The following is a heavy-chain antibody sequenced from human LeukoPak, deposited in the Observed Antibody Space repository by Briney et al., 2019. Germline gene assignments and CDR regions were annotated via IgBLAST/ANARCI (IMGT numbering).Heavy chain of an antibody. V-gene: IGHV1-69*13. Sequence: ASVKVSCKASGGTLSSYAISWVRQAPGQGLEWMGGITPVFNTVNYAQKFQGRVTITADESTSTAYMELSSLRSEDTAVYYCARDGGSGSYPWGQGTLVTVSS. CDR2: ITPVFNTV. J-gene: IGHJ5*02. CDR3: ARDGGSGSYP. CDR1: GGTLSSYA. D-gene: IGHD3-10*01.